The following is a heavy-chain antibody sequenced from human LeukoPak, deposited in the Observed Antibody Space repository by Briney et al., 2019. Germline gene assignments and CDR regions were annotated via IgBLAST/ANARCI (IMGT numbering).Heavy chain of an antibody. J-gene: IGHJ5*02. D-gene: IGHD2-2*01. Sequence: SETLSLTCTVSGGSISSYYWSWIRQPPGKGLEWIGYIYYSGSTSYNPSLKSRVTISVDTSKNQFSLKLSSVTAADTAVYYCARVRVPAAISWFDPWGQGTLVTVSS. CDR1: GGSISSYY. CDR3: ARVRVPAAISWFDP. CDR2: IYYSGST. V-gene: IGHV4-59*01.